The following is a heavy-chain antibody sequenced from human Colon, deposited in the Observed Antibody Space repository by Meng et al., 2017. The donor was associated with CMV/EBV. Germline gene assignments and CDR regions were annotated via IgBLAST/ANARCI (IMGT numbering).Heavy chain of an antibody. V-gene: IGHV3-48*03. D-gene: IGHD6-13*01. CDR3: ARRNSSSWYRNYYHAMDV. CDR2: ISGSGSLI. Sequence: GGSLRLSCVGAQFSFTDYEMNWVRQAPGRGLEWISCISGSGSLIYYADSVRGRFTISRDNAKKSLYLQMNSLRAEDTAVYYCARRNSSSWYRNYYHAMDVWGQGTTVTVSS. CDR1: QFSFTDYE. J-gene: IGHJ6*02.